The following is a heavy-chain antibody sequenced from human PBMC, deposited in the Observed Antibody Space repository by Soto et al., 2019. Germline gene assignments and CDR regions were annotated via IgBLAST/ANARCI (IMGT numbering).Heavy chain of an antibody. CDR3: EIGTTLIYGDYHGAGYFDF. D-gene: IGHD4-17*01. Sequence: QLQLQESGPRLVKSSETLSLTCTVSGGSISSYYWRWIRQSPGRGLEWIGYVHYSGTTNYNPSLKMRVAMSLDSSMRQFSLALISVTAAATAVHYCEIGTTLIYGDYHGAGYFDFSGQGILVTVSS. CDR1: GGSISSYY. CDR2: VHYSGTT. J-gene: IGHJ4*02. V-gene: IGHV4-59*01.